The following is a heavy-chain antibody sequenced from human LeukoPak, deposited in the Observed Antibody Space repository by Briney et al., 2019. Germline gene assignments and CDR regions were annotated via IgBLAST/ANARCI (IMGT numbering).Heavy chain of an antibody. CDR3: ARGNPHWYFDL. J-gene: IGHJ2*01. CDR2: IYTSGST. Sequence: SQTLSLTCTVSGGSISSGSYYWSWIRQPAGKGLEWIGRIYTSGSTNYNPSLKSRVTISVDTSKNQFSLKLSSVTAADTAVYYCARGNPHWYFDLWGRGTLVTVSS. CDR1: GGSISSGSYY. V-gene: IGHV4-61*02.